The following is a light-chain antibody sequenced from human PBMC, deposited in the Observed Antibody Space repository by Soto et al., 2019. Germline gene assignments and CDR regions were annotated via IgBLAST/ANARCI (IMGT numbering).Light chain of an antibody. CDR2: EGS. CDR1: SRDVGTYTL. V-gene: IGLV2-23*01. J-gene: IGLJ2*01. CDR3: CSYAGSGSVV. Sequence: QSVLTQPASVSGSPGQSITISCTGTSRDVGTYTLVSWYQHYPGKAPKLIIYEGSKRPSGVSNRFSASKTGRTASLTISGLQPEDEADYYCCSYAGSGSVVFGGGTKLTVL.